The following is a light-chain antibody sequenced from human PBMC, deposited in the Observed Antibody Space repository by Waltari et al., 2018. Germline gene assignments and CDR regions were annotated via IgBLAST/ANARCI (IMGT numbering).Light chain of an antibody. Sequence: QSALTQPASVSESPGQSITISCTGTSRDVGNYDLVSWYLHNPGKAPNLILYEVNKRPSGVSNRFSGSKSGNTASLTISGLQAEDEDDYFCCSYAGSHTWVFGGGTKVTVL. CDR1: SRDVGNYDL. CDR3: CSYAGSHTWV. J-gene: IGLJ3*02. V-gene: IGLV2-23*02. CDR2: EVN.